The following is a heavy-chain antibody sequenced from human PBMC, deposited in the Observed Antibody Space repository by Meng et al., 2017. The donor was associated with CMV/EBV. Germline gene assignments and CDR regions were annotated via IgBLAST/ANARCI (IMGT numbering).Heavy chain of an antibody. CDR3: ARVGDCGGDCYADSYWYFDL. V-gene: IGHV1-2*02. J-gene: IGHJ2*01. CDR1: GYTFTGYY. Sequence: ASVKVSCKASGYTFTGYYMSWVRQAPGQGLEWMGWINPNSGCTNSAQQFQGRVTMTRDTSISTAYMELSRLRSDDTAVYYCARVGDCGGDCYADSYWYFDLWGRGTLVTVS. CDR2: INPNSGCT. D-gene: IGHD2-21*01.